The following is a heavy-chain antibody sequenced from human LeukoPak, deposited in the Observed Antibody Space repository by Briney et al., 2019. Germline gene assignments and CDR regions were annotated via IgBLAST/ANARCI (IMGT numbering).Heavy chain of an antibody. CDR1: GGSISSGSYY. J-gene: IGHJ3*02. V-gene: IGHV4-61*02. D-gene: IGHD5-24*01. CDR2: IYTSGST. CDR3: ARFPRSRDGYNVWDRGAFDI. Sequence: TLSLTCTVSGGSISSGSYYWSWIRPPAGKGLEWIGRIYTSGSTNYNPSLKSRVTISVDTSKNQFSLKLSSVTAADTAVYYCARFPRSRDGYNVWDRGAFDIWGQGTMVTVSS.